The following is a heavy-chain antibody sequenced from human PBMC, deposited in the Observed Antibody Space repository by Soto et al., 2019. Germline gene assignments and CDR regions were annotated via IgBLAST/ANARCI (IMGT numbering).Heavy chain of an antibody. D-gene: IGHD2-21*01. CDR1: DYSIKSGYY. J-gene: IGHJ5*01. V-gene: IGHV4-38-2*01. Sequence: SETISFTCAVSDYSIKSGYYWRWIRQPPGECLEWIGSIFYNGNTYYNPSLKSRVTISVDTSKNHLSLRLNSVTAADTALYYCATHVEVSGPNWFESGGHGTLVTVSS. CDR3: ATHVEVSGPNWFES. CDR2: IFYNGNT.